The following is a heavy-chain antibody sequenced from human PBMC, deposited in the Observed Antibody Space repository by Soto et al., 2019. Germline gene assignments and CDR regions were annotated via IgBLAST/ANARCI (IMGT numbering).Heavy chain of an antibody. V-gene: IGHV3-30*03. CDR2: ISYDGSNK. CDR1: GFTFSSYG. Sequence: QVQLVESGGGVVQPGRSLRLSCAASGFTFSSYGMHWVRQAPGKGLEWVAVISYDGSNKYYADSVKGRFTISRDNSKNTLYLQMNSLRAEDTAVYYCAQTEKTFHMDVWGQGTTVTVSS. J-gene: IGHJ6*02. CDR3: AQTEKTFHMDV.